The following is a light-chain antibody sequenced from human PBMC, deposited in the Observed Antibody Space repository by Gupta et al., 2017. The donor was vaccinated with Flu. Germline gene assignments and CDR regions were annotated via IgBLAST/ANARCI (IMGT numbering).Light chain of an antibody. Sequence: DIVMTQSPLSLPVTPGEPASISCRSSQSLLHSNGYKYLDWYLQKPGQSPQLLIYLGANRASGVPDRFSGSGSGTDFTLKISRGEAEDVGFYYCMQSLQAPSSFGQRTKLEIK. V-gene: IGKV2-28*01. CDR3: MQSLQAPSS. J-gene: IGKJ2*03. CDR1: QSLLHSNGYKY. CDR2: LGA.